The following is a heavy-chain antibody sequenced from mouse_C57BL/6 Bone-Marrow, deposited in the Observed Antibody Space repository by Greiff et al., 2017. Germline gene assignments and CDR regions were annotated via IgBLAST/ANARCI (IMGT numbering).Heavy chain of an antibody. D-gene: IGHD3-2*02. CDR3: ARPDQAWFAY. Sequence: EVQLVESGGGLVKPGGSLKLSCAASGFTFSSYTMSWVRQTPEKRLEWVATISGGGGNTYYPASVKGRFTISRDNAKNTLYLQMSSLRSEDTALYYCARPDQAWFAYWGQGTLVTVSA. J-gene: IGHJ3*01. CDR1: GFTFSSYT. V-gene: IGHV5-9*01. CDR2: ISGGGGNT.